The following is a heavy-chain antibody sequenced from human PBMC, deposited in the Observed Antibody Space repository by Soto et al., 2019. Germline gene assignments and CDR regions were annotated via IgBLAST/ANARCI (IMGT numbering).Heavy chain of an antibody. J-gene: IGHJ4*02. Sequence: QVQLQESGPGLVKPSQTLSLTCTVSVGSISGGDYYWSWIRQSPEKGLEWIGNIYYSGITNYSPSLQSRLTMSVDTSKNQFSLRLNSVTAADTAVYYCARGGGMAARRFDYWGQGTLVTVSS. CDR1: VGSISGGDYY. CDR2: IYYSGIT. CDR3: ARGGGMAARRFDY. D-gene: IGHD3-16*01. V-gene: IGHV4-30-4*01.